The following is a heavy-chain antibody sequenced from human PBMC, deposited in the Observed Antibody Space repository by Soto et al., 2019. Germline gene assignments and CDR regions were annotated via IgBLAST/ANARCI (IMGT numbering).Heavy chain of an antibody. Sequence: GESLKISCAASGFTFSSYAMSWVRQAPGKGLEWVSAISGSGGSTYYADSVKGRFTISRDNSKNTLYLQMNSLRAEDTAVYYCAKAPYYYDSSGYPFQHWGQGTLVTVSS. V-gene: IGHV3-23*01. J-gene: IGHJ1*01. D-gene: IGHD3-22*01. CDR1: GFTFSSYA. CDR2: ISGSGGST. CDR3: AKAPYYYDSSGYPFQH.